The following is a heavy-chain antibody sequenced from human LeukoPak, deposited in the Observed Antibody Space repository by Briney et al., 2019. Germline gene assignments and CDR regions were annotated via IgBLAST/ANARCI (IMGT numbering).Heavy chain of an antibody. CDR2: IIPIFGTA. Sequence: ASVKVSCKASGGTFSSYAISWVRQAPGQGLEWMGGIIPIFGTANYAQKFQGRVTITADESTSTAYMELSSLRSEGTAVYYCARDARHRYCSSTSCYRGWFDPWGQGTLVTVSS. D-gene: IGHD2-2*01. J-gene: IGHJ5*02. V-gene: IGHV1-69*01. CDR3: ARDARHRYCSSTSCYRGWFDP. CDR1: GGTFSSYA.